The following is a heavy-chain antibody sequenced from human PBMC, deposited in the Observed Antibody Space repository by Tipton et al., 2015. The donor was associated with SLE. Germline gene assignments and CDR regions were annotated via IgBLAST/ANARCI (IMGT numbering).Heavy chain of an antibody. CDR1: GGSIINYY. CDR2: IYTSGST. CDR3: VGWGSSGYYYGFDY. V-gene: IGHV4-4*08. Sequence: TLSLTCTVSGGSIINYYWSWIRQSPGKGLEWIGYIYTSGSTNYNPSLKSRVTISADTSKNQFSLKLTSVTAADTAVYYCVGWGSSGYYYGFDYWGQGTLVTVSS. D-gene: IGHD3-22*01. J-gene: IGHJ4*02.